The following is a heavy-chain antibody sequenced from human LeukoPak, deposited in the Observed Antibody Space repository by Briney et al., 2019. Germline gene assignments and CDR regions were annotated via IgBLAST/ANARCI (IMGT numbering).Heavy chain of an antibody. CDR2: INSDGSST. Sequence: GGSLRLSCAASGFTFSRYWVHWVRQAPGKGLLWVSRINSDGSSTTYADSVKGRFTISRDNAKNTLYLQMNSLRAEDTAVYFCAGSYAENWFDPWGPGTLVTVSS. V-gene: IGHV3-74*01. D-gene: IGHD3-16*01. CDR3: AGSYAENWFDP. J-gene: IGHJ5*02. CDR1: GFTFSRYW.